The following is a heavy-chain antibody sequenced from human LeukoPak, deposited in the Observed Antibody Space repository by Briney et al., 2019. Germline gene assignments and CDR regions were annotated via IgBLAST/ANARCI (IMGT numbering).Heavy chain of an antibody. J-gene: IGHJ3*02. D-gene: IGHD2-15*01. CDR2: IYYSGST. Sequence: NPSETLSLTCTVSGGSISSYYWSCIRQPPGKGLEWIGYIYYSGSTNYNPSLKSRVTISVDTSKNQFSLKLSSVTAADTAVYYCARGRVARGAFDIWGQGTMVTVSS. V-gene: IGHV4-59*01. CDR1: GGSISSYY. CDR3: ARGRVARGAFDI.